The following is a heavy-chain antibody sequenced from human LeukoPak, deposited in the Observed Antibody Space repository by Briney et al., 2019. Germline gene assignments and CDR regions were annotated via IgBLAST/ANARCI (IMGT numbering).Heavy chain of an antibody. Sequence: GGSLRLSCAASGFTFSNYWMSWVRQAPGKGLEWVANIKQDGNEKYYVDSVKGRFTISRDNAKNSLYLQVNSLRAEDTAVYYCARLMYDYVWGTYPLNYWGQGTLVTVSS. V-gene: IGHV3-7*05. CDR3: ARLMYDYVWGTYPLNY. CDR2: IKQDGNEK. J-gene: IGHJ4*02. CDR1: GFTFSNYW. D-gene: IGHD3-16*01.